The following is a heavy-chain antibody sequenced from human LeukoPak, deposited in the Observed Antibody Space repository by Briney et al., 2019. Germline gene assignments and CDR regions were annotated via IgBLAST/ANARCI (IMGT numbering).Heavy chain of an antibody. V-gene: IGHV4-34*01. CDR1: GGSFSGYY. J-gene: IGHJ6*02. Sequence: SETLSLTCAVYGGSFSGYYWSWIRQPPGKGLEWIGEINHSGSTNYNPSLKSRVTISVDTSKNQFSLKLSSVTAADTAVYYCARESIYGMDVWGQGTTVTVSS. CDR2: INHSGST. D-gene: IGHD3-3*02. CDR3: ARESIYGMDV.